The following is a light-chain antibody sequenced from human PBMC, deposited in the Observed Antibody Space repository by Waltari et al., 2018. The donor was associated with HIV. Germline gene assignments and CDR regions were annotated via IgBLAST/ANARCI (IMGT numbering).Light chain of an antibody. Sequence: QSALTQPASVSGSPGQSITISCTGPSSDVGGYNYVSWYQQHPGKAPKLMIYAVSNRPSGVSNRCSGSKSGNTASLTISGLQAEDEADYYCSSYTSSRSYVFGTGTRVTV. CDR3: SSYTSSRSYV. V-gene: IGLV2-14*03. CDR2: AVS. CDR1: SSDVGGYNY. J-gene: IGLJ1*01.